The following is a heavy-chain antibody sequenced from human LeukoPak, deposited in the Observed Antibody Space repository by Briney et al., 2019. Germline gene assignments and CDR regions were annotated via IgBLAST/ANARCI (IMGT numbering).Heavy chain of an antibody. D-gene: IGHD3-22*01. CDR3: ARESPIVVVNYYYYYMDV. CDR1: GYTFTSYG. V-gene: IGHV1-18*01. CDR2: ISAYNGNT. J-gene: IGHJ6*03. Sequence: GASVKVSCKASGYTFTSYGISWVRQAPGQGLEWMGWISAYNGNTNYAQKLQGRVTMTTDTSTSTAYMELRSLRSDDTAVYYCARESPIVVVNYYYYYMDVWGKGTTVTISS.